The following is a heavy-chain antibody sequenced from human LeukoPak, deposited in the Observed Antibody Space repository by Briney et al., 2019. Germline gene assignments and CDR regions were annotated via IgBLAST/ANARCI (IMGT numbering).Heavy chain of an antibody. V-gene: IGHV3-74*01. Sequence: SLXLSXXAXGFTFXXYWMNWVRQAPGKGLVWVSRIASDGSSTTYADSVKGRFSISRDNAKNTLYLQMNSLRVEDTAVYYCARGRPHGNDYWGQGTLVTVSS. CDR2: IASDGSST. CDR1: GFTFXXYW. D-gene: IGHD4-23*01. CDR3: ARGRPHGNDY. J-gene: IGHJ4*02.